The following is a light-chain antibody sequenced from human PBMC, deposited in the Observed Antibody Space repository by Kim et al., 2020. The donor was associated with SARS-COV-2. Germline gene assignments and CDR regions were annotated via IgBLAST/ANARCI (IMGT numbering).Light chain of an antibody. V-gene: IGKV1-8*01. CDR1: QGISNY. Sequence: AIRITQSPSSLSASTGDRVTITCRASQGISNYLAWYQQKPGKAPKLLIYAASTLQSGVPSRFSGIGSGTDFTLTISCLQSEDFATYDCQQYYSYPRTFGQGTKVDIK. J-gene: IGKJ1*01. CDR3: QQYYSYPRT. CDR2: AAS.